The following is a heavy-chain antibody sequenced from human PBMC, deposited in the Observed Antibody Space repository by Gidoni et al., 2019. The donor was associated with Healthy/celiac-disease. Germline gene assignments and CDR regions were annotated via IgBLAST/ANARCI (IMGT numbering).Heavy chain of an antibody. D-gene: IGHD2-8*02. CDR1: GGSISSYY. Sequence: QVQLQESGPGLVKPSETLSLTCTVSGGSISSYYWSWIRQPPGKGLEWIGYIYYSGSTNYNPSLKSRVTISVDTSKNQFSLKLSSVTAADTAVYYCARTIITGAFDYWGQGTLVTVSS. J-gene: IGHJ4*02. CDR2: IYYSGST. CDR3: ARTIITGAFDY. V-gene: IGHV4-59*01.